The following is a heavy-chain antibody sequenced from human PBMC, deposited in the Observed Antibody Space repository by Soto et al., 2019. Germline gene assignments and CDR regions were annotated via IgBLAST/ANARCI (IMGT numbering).Heavy chain of an antibody. CDR1: GGSVSSGSYY. Sequence: SETLSLTCTVSGGSVSSGSYYWSWIRQPPGKGLEWIGYIYYSGSTNYNPSLKSRVTISVDTSKNQFSLKLSSVTAADTAVYYFERDPRGAVTGTYGMDVWGQGTTVNVSS. CDR3: ERDPRGAVTGTYGMDV. CDR2: IYYSGST. V-gene: IGHV4-61*01. D-gene: IGHD6-19*01. J-gene: IGHJ6*02.